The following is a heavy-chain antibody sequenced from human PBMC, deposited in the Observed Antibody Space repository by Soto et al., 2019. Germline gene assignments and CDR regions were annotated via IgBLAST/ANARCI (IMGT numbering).Heavy chain of an antibody. D-gene: IGHD5-18*01. CDR2: IIPIFGTA. Sequence: QVQLVQSGAEVKKPRSSVNVSCKASGGTFSSYAISWVRQAPGQGLEWMGGIIPIFGTANYAQKFQGRVTINADKSTSTAYMELSSLRSEDTAVYYCARVGDTAMVMAGWFDPWGQGTLVTVSS. CDR1: GGTFSSYA. CDR3: ARVGDTAMVMAGWFDP. V-gene: IGHV1-69*06. J-gene: IGHJ5*02.